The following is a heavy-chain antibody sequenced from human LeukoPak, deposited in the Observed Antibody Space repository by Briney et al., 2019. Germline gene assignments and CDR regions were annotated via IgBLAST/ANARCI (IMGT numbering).Heavy chain of an antibody. CDR3: ASALLWFGELPLE. D-gene: IGHD3-10*01. Sequence: GGSLRLSCAASGFTFSSYSMNWVRQAPGKGLEWVSYISSSSSTIYYADSVKGRFTISRDNAKNSLYLQMNSLRAEDTAVYYCASALLWFGELPLEWGQGTLVTVSS. V-gene: IGHV3-48*01. CDR2: ISSSSSTI. J-gene: IGHJ4*02. CDR1: GFTFSSYS.